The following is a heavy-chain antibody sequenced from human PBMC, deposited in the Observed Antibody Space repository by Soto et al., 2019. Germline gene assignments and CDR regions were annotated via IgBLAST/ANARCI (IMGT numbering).Heavy chain of an antibody. Sequence: PGGSLRLSCAASGFTFSSYAMSWVRQAPGKGLEWVSAISGSGGSTYYADSVKGRFTISRDNSKNTLYLQMNSLRAEGTAVYYCAKEPIAAAGRGTYYFDYWGQGTLVTVSS. CDR3: AKEPIAAAGRGTYYFDY. CDR2: ISGSGGST. V-gene: IGHV3-23*01. J-gene: IGHJ4*02. D-gene: IGHD6-13*01. CDR1: GFTFSSYA.